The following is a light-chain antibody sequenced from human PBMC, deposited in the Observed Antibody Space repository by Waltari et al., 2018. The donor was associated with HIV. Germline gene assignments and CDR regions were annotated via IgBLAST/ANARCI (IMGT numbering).Light chain of an antibody. CDR1: DSNIGTNL. V-gene: IGLV1-44*01. CDR3: ATWDDSLNGVL. J-gene: IGLJ2*01. CDR2: RNN. Sequence: QSVLTQPPSASATPGQRVTISCSGSDSNIGTNLFSWYQQLPETAPKLLIYRNNQRPSDVPDRFSGSKSGASASLAISGLRSEDEADYYCATWDDSLNGVLFGGGTKLTVL.